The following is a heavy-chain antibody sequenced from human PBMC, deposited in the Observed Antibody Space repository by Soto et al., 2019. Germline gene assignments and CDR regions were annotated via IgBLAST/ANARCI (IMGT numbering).Heavy chain of an antibody. CDR1: GGSISGGDYY. Sequence: PSETLSLTCTVSGGSISGGDYYWSWIRQPPGKGLEWIGYIYYSGMTYYNPSLKSRVTISVDTSKNQFSLKLSSVTAADTAVYYCARSGRKYNWNYDYFDYWGQGTLVTVSS. V-gene: IGHV4-30-4*01. CDR3: ARSGRKYNWNYDYFDY. CDR2: IYYSGMT. J-gene: IGHJ4*02. D-gene: IGHD1-7*01.